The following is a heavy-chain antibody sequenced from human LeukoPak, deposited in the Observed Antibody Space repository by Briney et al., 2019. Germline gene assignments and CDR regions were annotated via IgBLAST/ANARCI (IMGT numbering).Heavy chain of an antibody. Sequence: ASVKVSCKASGYTFTDYYMHWVRQAPGQGLEWMSCIKPNTGHTNYPQKVQGRVTMTRDTSITTAYMELSRLSADDTALYYCAGGGYCSDGSSRNWIVLWGEGTLVTVSS. CDR1: GYTFTDYY. J-gene: IGHJ5*02. CDR2: IKPNTGHT. D-gene: IGHD2-15*01. V-gene: IGHV1-2*02. CDR3: AGGGYCSDGSSRNWIVL.